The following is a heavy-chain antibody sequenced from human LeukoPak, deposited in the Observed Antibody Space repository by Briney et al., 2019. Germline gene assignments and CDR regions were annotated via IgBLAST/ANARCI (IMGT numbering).Heavy chain of an antibody. J-gene: IGHJ6*03. D-gene: IGHD2-15*01. CDR3: ARDASCSGGSCYSGHYYYYMDV. CDR1: GYTFTSYY. CDR2: INPSGGST. Sequence: ASVKVSCKASGYTFTSYYMHWVRQAPGQGLEWMGIINPSGGSTSYAQKFQGRVTMTRDMSTSTVYMELSSLRSEDTAVYYCARDASCSGGSCYSGHYYYYMDVWGKGTTVTVSS. V-gene: IGHV1-46*01.